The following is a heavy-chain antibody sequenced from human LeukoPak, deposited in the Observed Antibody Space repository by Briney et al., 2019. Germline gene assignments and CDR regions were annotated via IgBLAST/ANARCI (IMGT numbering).Heavy chain of an antibody. D-gene: IGHD1-26*01. CDR2: ISAYNGNT. V-gene: IGHV1-18*01. Sequence: GASVKVSCKASGYTFTSYGISWVRQAPGQGLEWMGWISAYNGNTNYAQKLQGRVTITRNTSISTAYMELSSLRSEDTAVYYCAREGRFPPEVLPRYFDYWGQGTLVTVSS. J-gene: IGHJ4*02. CDR1: GYTFTSYG. CDR3: AREGRFPPEVLPRYFDY.